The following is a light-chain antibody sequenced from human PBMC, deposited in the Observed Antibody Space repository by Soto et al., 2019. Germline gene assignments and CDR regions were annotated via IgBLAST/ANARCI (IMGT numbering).Light chain of an antibody. Sequence: DIQMTHSPSTLSASVGDRVIITCRASQTISSWLAWYQQKPGKAPKLLIYAASSLQSGVPSRFSGSGSGTDFTLTISSLRCQQSYGTPPTFGQGTKVDIK. CDR3: T. CDR2: AAS. V-gene: IGKV1-5*01. J-gene: IGKJ1*01. CDR1: QTISSW.